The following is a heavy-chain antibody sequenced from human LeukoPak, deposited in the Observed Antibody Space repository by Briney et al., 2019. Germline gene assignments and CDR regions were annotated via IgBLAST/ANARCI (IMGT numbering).Heavy chain of an antibody. D-gene: IGHD2-2*02. CDR3: AKDHIPAAITYDFDY. J-gene: IGHJ4*02. CDR1: GFTFSSYG. Sequence: GGSLRLSCAASGFTFSSYGMHWVRQAPGKGLEWVSFIRYDGSNRRYADSVKGRFTLSRDNSKNTLYLQMNSLRAEDTAVYYCAKDHIPAAITYDFDYWGQGTLVTVSS. CDR2: IRYDGSNR. V-gene: IGHV3-30*02.